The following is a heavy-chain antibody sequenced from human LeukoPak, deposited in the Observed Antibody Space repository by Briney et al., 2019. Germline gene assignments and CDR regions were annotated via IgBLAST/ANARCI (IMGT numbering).Heavy chain of an antibody. CDR2: ISAYNGNT. J-gene: IGHJ1*01. CDR1: GYTFTSYG. V-gene: IGHV1-18*01. Sequence: ASVKVSCKASGYTFTSYGISWVRQAPGQGLEWMGWISAYNGNTNYAQKLQGRVTMTTDTSTSSAYMELRSLRSDDTAVYYCARMCSGGSCYSFQHWGQGTLVTVSS. D-gene: IGHD2-15*01. CDR3: ARMCSGGSCYSFQH.